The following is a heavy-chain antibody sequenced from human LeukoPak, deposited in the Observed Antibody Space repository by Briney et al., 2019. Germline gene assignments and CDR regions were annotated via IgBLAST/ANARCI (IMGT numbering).Heavy chain of an antibody. CDR2: IYTSGST. D-gene: IGHD6-13*01. CDR3: ARDVVAAPGTWDY. J-gene: IGHJ4*02. Sequence: SETLSLTCTVSGGSISSGSYYWSWIRQPAGKGLEWIGRIYTSGSTNYNPSLKSRVTISVDTSKNQFSLKLSSVTAADTAVYYCARDVVAAPGTWDYWGQGTLVTVSS. V-gene: IGHV4-61*02. CDR1: GGSISSGSYY.